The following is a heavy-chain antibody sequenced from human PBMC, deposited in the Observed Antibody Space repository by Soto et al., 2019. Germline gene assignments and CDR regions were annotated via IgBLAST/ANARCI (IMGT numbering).Heavy chain of an antibody. V-gene: IGHV1-2*04. Sequence: GASVKVSCKASGYTFTGYYMHWVRQAPGQGLEWKGWINPNSGGTNYAQKFQGWVTMTRDTSISTAYMELSRLRSDDTAVYYCARELASSWYVLRPSYYYYGMDVWGQGTTVTVSS. J-gene: IGHJ6*02. CDR3: ARELASSWYVLRPSYYYYGMDV. CDR2: INPNSGGT. CDR1: GYTFTGYY. D-gene: IGHD6-13*01.